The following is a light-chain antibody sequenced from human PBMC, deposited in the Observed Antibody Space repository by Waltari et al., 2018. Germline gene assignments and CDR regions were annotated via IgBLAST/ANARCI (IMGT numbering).Light chain of an antibody. J-gene: IGLJ2*01. V-gene: IGLV2-14*03. Sequence: QSALTQPASVSGSPGKSITIPCTGTSSDVGGSNYVSWYQQHPGKAPKLMIYDVSNRPSGVSNRFSGSKSGNTASLTISGLQAEDEADYYCSSYTSSSAVVFGGGTKLTVL. CDR1: SSDVGGSNY. CDR3: SSYTSSSAVV. CDR2: DVS.